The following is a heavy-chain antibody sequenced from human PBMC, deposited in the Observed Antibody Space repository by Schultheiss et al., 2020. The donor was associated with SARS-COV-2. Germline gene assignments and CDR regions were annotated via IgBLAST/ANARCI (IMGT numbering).Heavy chain of an antibody. CDR2: INHSGST. V-gene: IGHV4-34*01. J-gene: IGHJ4*02. CDR3: ARERYGDFY. D-gene: IGHD4-17*01. Sequence: GSLRLSCAASGFTFSDYYMSWIRQAPGKGLEWIGEINHSGSTNYNPSLKSRVTISVDTSKNQFSLKLSSVTAADTAVYYCARERYGDFYWGQGTLVTVSS. CDR1: GFTFSDYY.